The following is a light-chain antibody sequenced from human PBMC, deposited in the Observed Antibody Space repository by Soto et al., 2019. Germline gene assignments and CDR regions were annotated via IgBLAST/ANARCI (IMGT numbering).Light chain of an antibody. J-gene: IGKJ5*01. Sequence: EIVLTQSPGTLSLSPGERATLYCRAIQSVSSSYLAWYQQKPGQAPRLLIYGASTRATGIPARFSGSGSGTEFTLTISSLQSEDFAVYYCQQYNNWPPITFGQGTRLEIK. CDR2: GAS. CDR3: QQYNNWPPIT. V-gene: IGKV3-15*01. CDR1: QSVSSSY.